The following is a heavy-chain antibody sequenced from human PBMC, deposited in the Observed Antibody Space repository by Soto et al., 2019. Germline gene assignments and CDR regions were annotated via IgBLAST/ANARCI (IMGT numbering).Heavy chain of an antibody. CDR3: ARSGIAAAGIFDY. CDR2: IYSGGST. V-gene: IGHV3-66*01. D-gene: IGHD6-13*01. J-gene: IGHJ4*02. CDR1: GFTVSSNY. Sequence: PGGSLRLSCAASGFTVSSNYMSWVRQAPGKGLEWVSVIYSGGSTYYADSVKGRFTISRDNSKNTLYLQMNSLRAEDTAVYYCARSGIAAAGIFDYWGQGTLVTVSS.